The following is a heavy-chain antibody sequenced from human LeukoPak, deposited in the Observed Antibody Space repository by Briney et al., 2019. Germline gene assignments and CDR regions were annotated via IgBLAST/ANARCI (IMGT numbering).Heavy chain of an antibody. CDR2: ISGGRGTT. CDR1: GFTFSNYA. J-gene: IGHJ4*02. Sequence: GGSLTLSCAASGFTFSNYAMKWIRQAQGRGLEWVSTISGGRGTTFYADSVKGRVTIVRDNSKNTLYLQMNSLRDEDTAVYYCAKDSGNSGWYVDYWGQGTLVTVSS. CDR3: AKDSGNSGWYVDY. D-gene: IGHD6-19*01. V-gene: IGHV3-23*01.